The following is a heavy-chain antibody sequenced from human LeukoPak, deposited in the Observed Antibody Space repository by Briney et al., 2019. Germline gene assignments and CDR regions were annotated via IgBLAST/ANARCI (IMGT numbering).Heavy chain of an antibody. CDR1: GYTSTGYY. V-gene: IGHV1-2*02. Sequence: ASVKVSCKASGYTSTGYYMHWVRQAPGQGLEWMGWINPNSGGTNYAQKFQGRVTMTRDTSISTAYMELSRLRSDDTAVYYCARANGDYDWFDPWGQGTLVTVSS. CDR3: ARANGDYDWFDP. CDR2: INPNSGGT. D-gene: IGHD4-17*01. J-gene: IGHJ5*02.